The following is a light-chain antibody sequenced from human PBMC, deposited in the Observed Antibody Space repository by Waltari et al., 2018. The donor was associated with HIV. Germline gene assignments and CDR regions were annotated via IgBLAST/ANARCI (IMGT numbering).Light chain of an antibody. CDR1: HIGSKS. CDR2: DDS. CDR3: QVWDSSSDRV. V-gene: IGLV3-21*02. J-gene: IGLJ1*01. Sequence: SYVLTQPPSVSVAPGQTARITCGGTHIGSKSVHWYQQKPGQAPVLVGYDDSDRASGIPERFSGSNSGNTATLTISRVEAGDEADYYCQVWDSSSDRVFGTGTKVTVL.